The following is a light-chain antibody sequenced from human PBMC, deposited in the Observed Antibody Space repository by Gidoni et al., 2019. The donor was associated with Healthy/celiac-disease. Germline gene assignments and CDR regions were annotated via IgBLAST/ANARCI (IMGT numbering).Light chain of an antibody. J-gene: IGKJ1*01. CDR2: AAS. Sequence: DIQVTQSPSFLSASVGDRVTITCRASQGISSYLAWYQQKPGKAPKLLIYAASTLQSGVPSRFSGSGSGTEFTLTISSLQPEDFATYYCQQLNSYPSTFGQGTKVEIK. CDR3: QQLNSYPST. V-gene: IGKV1-9*01. CDR1: QGISSY.